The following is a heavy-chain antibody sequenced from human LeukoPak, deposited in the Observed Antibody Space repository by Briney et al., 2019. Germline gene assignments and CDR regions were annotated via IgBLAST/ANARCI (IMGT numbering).Heavy chain of an antibody. CDR3: AKGSYYDSSGSFYFDY. Sequence: GGSLRLSCAASGFTFSSYAMSWVRQAPGKGLEWVSAISGSGGSTYYADSVKGRFTISRDNSKNTLYVQVNSLGTEDTAAYYCAKGSYYDSSGSFYFDYWDQGTLVTVSS. D-gene: IGHD3-22*01. J-gene: IGHJ4*02. V-gene: IGHV3-23*01. CDR1: GFTFSSYA. CDR2: ISGSGGST.